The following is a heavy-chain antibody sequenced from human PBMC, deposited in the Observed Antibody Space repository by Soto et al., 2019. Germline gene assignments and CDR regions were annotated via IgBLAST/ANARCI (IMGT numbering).Heavy chain of an antibody. Sequence: QVHLVQSGAEVKKPGASVKVSCKASGYTFTRDAMHWVRQAPGQRLEWMGWINAGNGNTKYSQKFQGRVTISRDTSASTAYMELSSLRSEDTAVYYCARDLAGGFTFDYWGQGTLVTVSS. V-gene: IGHV1-3*01. J-gene: IGHJ4*02. CDR1: GYTFTRDA. CDR3: ARDLAGGFTFDY. CDR2: INAGNGNT. D-gene: IGHD3-16*01.